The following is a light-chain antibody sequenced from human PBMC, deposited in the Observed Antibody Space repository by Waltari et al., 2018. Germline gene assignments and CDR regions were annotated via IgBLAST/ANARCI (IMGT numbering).Light chain of an antibody. CDR2: VNSDGSH. CDR3: QSGGHGTWV. CDR1: SGHSTNI. J-gene: IGLJ3*02. Sequence: QLVLTQSPSASASLGASVKLTCTLDSGHSTNIIAWHQQQPQKGPRYWMKVNSDGSHSKGDEIPARFSGSSSSSGTERYLTISSVQSEDEADYYCQSGGHGTWVFGGGTKLTVL. V-gene: IGLV4-69*02.